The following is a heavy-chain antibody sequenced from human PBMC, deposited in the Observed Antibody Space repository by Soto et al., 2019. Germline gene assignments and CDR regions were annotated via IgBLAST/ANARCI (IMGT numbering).Heavy chain of an antibody. Sequence: ASVKVSCKASGYTFTAYYMHCVRQAPGQGLEWMGWINPNSGGTNYAQKFQGRVTMTRDTSIGTAYMELSRLRSDDTAVYYCARDKDFWSGYHHQFDYWGQGNLVPVSS. CDR1: GYTFTAYY. CDR2: INPNSGGT. CDR3: ARDKDFWSGYHHQFDY. V-gene: IGHV1-2*02. D-gene: IGHD3-3*01. J-gene: IGHJ4*02.